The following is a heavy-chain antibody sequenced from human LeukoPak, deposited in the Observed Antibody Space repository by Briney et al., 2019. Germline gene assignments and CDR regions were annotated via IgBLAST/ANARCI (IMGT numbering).Heavy chain of an antibody. CDR1: GFTFSSHW. V-gene: IGHV3-7*01. J-gene: IGHJ3*02. CDR3: AREVVPAAIGNFAFDI. D-gene: IGHD2-2*01. Sequence: GGSLRLSCAASGFTFSSHWMSWVRQAPGKGLEWVANIKQDGSEKYYVDSVKGRFTISRDNAKNSLYLQMNSLRAEDTAVYYCAREVVPAAIGNFAFDIWGQGTMVTVSS. CDR2: IKQDGSEK.